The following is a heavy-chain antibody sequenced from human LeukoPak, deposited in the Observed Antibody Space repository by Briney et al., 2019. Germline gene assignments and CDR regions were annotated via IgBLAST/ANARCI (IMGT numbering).Heavy chain of an antibody. J-gene: IGHJ6*03. CDR3: ARFISPESYFYFTYYYYMDV. V-gene: IGHV4-59*01. CDR2: TYHTGIT. Sequence: SETLSLTCTVSGDSISHYYWTWIRQPPGRGLEWIAFTYHTGITNYNPSLQSRVITSLDTSKNQLSLKLRAVTAADTAVYYCARFISPESYFYFTYYYYMDVWGKGTAVTVSS. D-gene: IGHD3-10*01. CDR1: GDSISHYY.